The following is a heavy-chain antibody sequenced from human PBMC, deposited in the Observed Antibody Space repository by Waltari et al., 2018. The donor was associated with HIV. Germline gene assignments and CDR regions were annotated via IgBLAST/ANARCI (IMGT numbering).Heavy chain of an antibody. CDR1: GASTKSDNYY. CDR3: ARVVYWYFDL. Sequence: QVQLQESGPGLVKPSQTLSLTCNVSGASTKSDNYYWAWIRQHPEKGLECIGFVYYRGSTFSNPSFKSRATMSVDTSKNQFSLEVTSMTAADTAVYYCARVVYWYFDLWGRGTLVTVSS. J-gene: IGHJ2*01. CDR2: VYYRGST. V-gene: IGHV4-31*02.